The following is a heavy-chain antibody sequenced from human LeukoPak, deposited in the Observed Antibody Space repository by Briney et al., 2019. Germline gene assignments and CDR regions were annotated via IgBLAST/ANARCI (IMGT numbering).Heavy chain of an antibody. CDR2: IRSKANSYAT. J-gene: IGHJ4*02. V-gene: IGHV3-73*01. CDR3: STLVGGTTSGLHY. CDR1: GFTFSGSV. Sequence: GGSLKLSCAASGFTFSGSVMHWVRQASGKGLEWVGLIRSKANSYATVYAASVKGRFTISRDDSKNTAYLQMSSLKTEDTAVFYCSTLVGGTTSGLHYWGQGTLVTVSS. D-gene: IGHD1-26*01.